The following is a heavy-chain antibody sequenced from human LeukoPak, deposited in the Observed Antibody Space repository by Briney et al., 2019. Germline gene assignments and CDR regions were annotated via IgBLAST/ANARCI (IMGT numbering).Heavy chain of an antibody. CDR1: GFTFSSYS. Sequence: GGSLRLSCAASGFTFSSYSMNWARQAPGKGLEWVSSISGSSSYIYYADSVKGRFTISRDNAKNSLYLQMNSLRAEDTALYYCAKSGIIQGYYLYYMDVWGKGTTVTISS. V-gene: IGHV3-21*04. CDR3: AKSGIIQGYYLYYMDV. CDR2: ISGSSSYI. D-gene: IGHD5-18*01. J-gene: IGHJ6*03.